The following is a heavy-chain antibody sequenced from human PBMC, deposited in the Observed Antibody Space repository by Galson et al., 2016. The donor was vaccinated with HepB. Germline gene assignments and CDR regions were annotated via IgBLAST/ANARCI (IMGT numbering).Heavy chain of an antibody. V-gene: IGHV1-46*01. CDR1: GYSFTYYY. J-gene: IGHJ5*02. D-gene: IGHD3-9*01. CDR3: ARGEGQSYEVSTVNYHYQGWLDP. CDR2: INPSGGIT. Sequence: SVKVSCKASGYSFTYYYIHWVRQAPGQGLEWMGIINPSGGITTSAQKFQGRVTMTRDTSRSTVYMELSSLRSGDTAAYYCARGEGQSYEVSTVNYHYQGWLDPWGQGTLVTVSS.